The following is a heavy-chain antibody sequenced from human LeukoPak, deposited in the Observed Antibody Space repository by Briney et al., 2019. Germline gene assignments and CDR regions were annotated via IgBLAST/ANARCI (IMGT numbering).Heavy chain of an antibody. Sequence: GGSLRLSCAASGFTFSSSGMHWVRQAPGKGLEWVAMISYDGSNKYFADSVKGRFTISRDNSKNTLYLQMDSLRAEDTAVYYCARGGFIAVALFDYWGQGTLVTVSS. J-gene: IGHJ4*02. CDR3: ARGGFIAVALFDY. D-gene: IGHD6-19*01. CDR1: GFTFSSSG. V-gene: IGHV3-30*03. CDR2: ISYDGSNK.